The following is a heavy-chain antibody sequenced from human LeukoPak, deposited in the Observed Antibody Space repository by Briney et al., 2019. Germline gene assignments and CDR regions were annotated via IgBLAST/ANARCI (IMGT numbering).Heavy chain of an antibody. D-gene: IGHD3-3*01. J-gene: IGHJ4*02. V-gene: IGHV4-38-2*02. CDR3: ARDWRGFDY. CDR2: IYYSGNT. Sequence: SETLSLTCTVSGYSISSGYYWGWIRQPPGKGLEWIGSIYYSGNTYYNPSLKSRVTISVDTSKNQFSLKLSSVTAADTAVYYCARDWRGFDYWGQGTLVTVSS. CDR1: GYSISSGYY.